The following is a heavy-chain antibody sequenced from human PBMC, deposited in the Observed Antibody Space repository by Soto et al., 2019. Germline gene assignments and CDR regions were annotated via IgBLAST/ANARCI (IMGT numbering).Heavy chain of an antibody. Sequence: QVQLVQSGAEVKKPGSSVKVSCKAYGDTFSSYAISWVRQDPGQRREWMGGIIPIFGKATYAQKFQGRVPITADESTSTAYMELSRLRSDATAVYYCARCGEYAGDTTGFSFAYGGQGTRCAVSS. CDR2: IIPIFGKA. V-gene: IGHV1-69*01. CDR3: ARCGEYAGDTTGFSFAY. J-gene: IGHJ4*02. CDR1: GDTFSSYA. D-gene: IGHD3-10*01.